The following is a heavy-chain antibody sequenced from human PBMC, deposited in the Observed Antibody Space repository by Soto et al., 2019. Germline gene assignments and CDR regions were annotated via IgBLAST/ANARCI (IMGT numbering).Heavy chain of an antibody. V-gene: IGHV3-9*01. Sequence: GGSLRLSCSASGFTFDDCAMHWVRQAPGKGPEWVSGISWDSATVGYAESVKGRLTITRDDAKNSLYLQMDSLRREDTALYYCVQGRYPTMATPLDHWGQGTLVTVSS. D-gene: IGHD3-9*01. CDR2: ISWDSATV. CDR3: VQGRYPTMATPLDH. J-gene: IGHJ5*02. CDR1: GFTFDDCA.